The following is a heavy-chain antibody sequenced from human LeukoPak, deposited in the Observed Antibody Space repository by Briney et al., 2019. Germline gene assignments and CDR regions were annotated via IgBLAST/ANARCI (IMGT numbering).Heavy chain of an antibody. J-gene: IGHJ4*02. D-gene: IGHD3-10*01. V-gene: IGHV3-30*02. CDR3: AFRGGRLDYFDY. Sequence: GGTLRLSCAASGFTFSNYGMHWVRQAPGKGLEWVAFIRFDGSNKYYADSVKGRFTISRDNSKNTLYLQMNSLRAEDTAVFYCAFRGGRLDYFDYWGQGTLVTVSS. CDR1: GFTFSNYG. CDR2: IRFDGSNK.